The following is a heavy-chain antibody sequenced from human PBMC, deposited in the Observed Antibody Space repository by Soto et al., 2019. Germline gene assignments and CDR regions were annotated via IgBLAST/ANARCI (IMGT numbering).Heavy chain of an antibody. CDR1: GFTFSSYG. Sequence: QVQLVESGGGVVQPGRSLRLSCAASGFTFSSYGMHWVRQAPGKGLEWVAVIWYDGSNKYYADSVKGRFTISRDNSKNTLYPQMNSLRAEDTAVYYCAREQGSRSWRYYCYGMDVWGQGTTVTVSS. CDR2: IWYDGSNK. CDR3: AREQGSRSWRYYCYGMDV. V-gene: IGHV3-33*01. D-gene: IGHD6-13*01. J-gene: IGHJ6*02.